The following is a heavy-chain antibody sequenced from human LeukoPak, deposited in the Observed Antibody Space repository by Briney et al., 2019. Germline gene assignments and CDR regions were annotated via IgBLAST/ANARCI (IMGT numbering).Heavy chain of an antibody. CDR3: ASGPYPAAGTDHQFDY. CDR1: GGSISNYY. J-gene: IGHJ4*02. CDR2: IYYRGST. V-gene: IGHV4-59*01. D-gene: IGHD6-13*01. Sequence: PSETLSLTCTVSGGSISNYYWSWIRQPPGKGLEWIGYIYYRGSTNYNPSLKSRVTISVDTSKNQFSLRLSSVTAADTAVYYCASGPYPAAGTDHQFDYWGQGTLVTVSS.